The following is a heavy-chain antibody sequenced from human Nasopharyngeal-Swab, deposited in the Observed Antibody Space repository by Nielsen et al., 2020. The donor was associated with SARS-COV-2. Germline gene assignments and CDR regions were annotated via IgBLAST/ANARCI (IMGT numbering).Heavy chain of an antibody. Sequence: SETLSLTCTVSGGSISSNSYYWGWIRQPPGKGLEWIGTIYYSGSTYYNPSLKSRVTISVDTSKNQFSLKLSSVTAADTAVYYCARDYCSSTSCYGPSYYYGMDVWGQGTTVTVSS. CDR1: GGSISSNSYY. J-gene: IGHJ6*02. CDR2: IYYSGST. CDR3: ARDYCSSTSCYGPSYYYGMDV. V-gene: IGHV4-39*07. D-gene: IGHD2-2*01.